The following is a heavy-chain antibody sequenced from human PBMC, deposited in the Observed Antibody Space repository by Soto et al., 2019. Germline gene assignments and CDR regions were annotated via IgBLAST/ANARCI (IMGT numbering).Heavy chain of an antibody. D-gene: IGHD3-3*01. CDR2: IYYSGST. Sequence: SETLSLTCTVSGGSISSGSYYWGWIRQPPGKGLEWIGSIYYSGSTYYNPSLKSRVTISVDTSKNQFSLKLSSVTAADTAVYYCAIQPYYDFWSGYVPDDAFDIWGQGTMVTVSS. J-gene: IGHJ3*02. V-gene: IGHV4-39*01. CDR1: GGSISSGSYY. CDR3: AIQPYYDFWSGYVPDDAFDI.